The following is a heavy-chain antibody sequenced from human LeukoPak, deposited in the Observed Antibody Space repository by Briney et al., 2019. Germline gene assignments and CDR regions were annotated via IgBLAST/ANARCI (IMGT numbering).Heavy chain of an antibody. Sequence: GGSLRLSCAASGFTFSSYEMNWVRQAPGKGLEWVSYISSSGSTIYYADSVKGRFTISRDNAKNSLYLQMNSLRAEDTAVYYCARGDCGGDCYSPPHFDYWGQGTLVTVSS. CDR1: GFTFSSYE. V-gene: IGHV3-48*03. CDR2: ISSSGSTI. D-gene: IGHD2-21*02. J-gene: IGHJ4*02. CDR3: ARGDCGGDCYSPPHFDY.